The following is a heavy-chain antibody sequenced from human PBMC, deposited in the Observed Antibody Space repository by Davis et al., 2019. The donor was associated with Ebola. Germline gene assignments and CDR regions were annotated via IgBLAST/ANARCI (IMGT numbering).Heavy chain of an antibody. J-gene: IGHJ6*02. V-gene: IGHV1-18*01. D-gene: IGHD3-3*01. CDR3: AKHYDFADQGYYYYGMDV. Sequence: ASVKVSCKASGYTFTSYGISWVRQAPGQGLEWMGWISAYNGNTNYAQKLQGRVTMTTDTSTSTAYMELRSLRSDDTAVYYCAKHYDFADQGYYYYGMDVWGQGTTVTVSS. CDR2: ISAYNGNT. CDR1: GYTFTSYG.